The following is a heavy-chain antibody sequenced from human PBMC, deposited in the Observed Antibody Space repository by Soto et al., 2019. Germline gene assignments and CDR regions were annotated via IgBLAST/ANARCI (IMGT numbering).Heavy chain of an antibody. CDR3: ATGRGVRGVIITTYYYYGLDV. J-gene: IGHJ6*02. Sequence: SETLSLTCAVYGGAFSGYYWSWIRQPPGKGLEWIGEINHSGSTNYNPSLKSRVTISVDTSKNQFSLKLSSVSAADTAVYYCATGRGVRGVIITTYYYYGLDVWGQGTTVTVSS. D-gene: IGHD3-10*01. V-gene: IGHV4-34*01. CDR2: INHSGST. CDR1: GGAFSGYY.